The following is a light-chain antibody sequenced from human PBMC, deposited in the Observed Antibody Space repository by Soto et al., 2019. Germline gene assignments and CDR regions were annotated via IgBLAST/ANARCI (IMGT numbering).Light chain of an antibody. J-gene: IGLJ1*01. CDR2: GNS. CDR3: QSYDSSLSGYV. Sequence: QSVLTQPPSVSGAPGKRVTISCTGSSSNIGAGYDVHWYQQLPGTAPKLLIYGNSNRPSGVPDRFSGSKSGTSASLAITGLQAEDEADCYCQSYDSSLSGYVFGTGTKVTVL. V-gene: IGLV1-40*01. CDR1: SSNIGAGYD.